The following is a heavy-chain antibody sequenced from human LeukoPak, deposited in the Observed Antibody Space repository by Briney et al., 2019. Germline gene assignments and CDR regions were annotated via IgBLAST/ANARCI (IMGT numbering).Heavy chain of an antibody. CDR2: ISSSGSTI. Sequence: GGSLRLSCAASGFTFSDYYISWIRQAPRKGLGWVSYISSSGSTIYYADSVKGRFTIARDNAKNSLYLQMNSLRAEDTAMYYCARGCNKGGSSCLNWFDPWGQGTLVTVSS. CDR3: ARGCNKGGSSCLNWFDP. D-gene: IGHD2-2*01. CDR1: GFTFSDYY. V-gene: IGHV3-11*01. J-gene: IGHJ5*02.